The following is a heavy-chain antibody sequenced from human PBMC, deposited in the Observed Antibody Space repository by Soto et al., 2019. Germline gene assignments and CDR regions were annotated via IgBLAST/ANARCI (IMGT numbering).Heavy chain of an antibody. CDR1: GYTFTGYY. CDR2: INPNSGGT. J-gene: IGHJ4*02. V-gene: IGHV1-2*02. CDR3: AREYYGSGSQTPFDY. D-gene: IGHD3-10*01. Sequence: QVQLVQSGAEVKKPGASVKVSCKASGYTFTGYYMHWVRQAPGQGLEWMGWINPNSGGTNYAQKFQGRITMTRDTSISTAYMELSRLRSDDTAVYYCAREYYGSGSQTPFDYWGQGTLVTVSS.